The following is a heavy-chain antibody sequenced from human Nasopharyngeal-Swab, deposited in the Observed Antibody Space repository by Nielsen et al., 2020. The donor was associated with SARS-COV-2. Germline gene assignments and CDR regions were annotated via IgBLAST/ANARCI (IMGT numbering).Heavy chain of an antibody. Sequence: ASVKVSCKTSGYTFTDYYIHWLRQVPGQGLEWVGSINPDSGDTQYAQKFQGRVTVTSDRSRSTAYIDLSRLRSDDTAVYYCARDYYDNYDSDYWGQGTLVTVSS. CDR3: ARDYYDNYDSDY. CDR1: GYTFTDYY. J-gene: IGHJ4*02. D-gene: IGHD3-22*01. CDR2: INPDSGDT. V-gene: IGHV1-2*02.